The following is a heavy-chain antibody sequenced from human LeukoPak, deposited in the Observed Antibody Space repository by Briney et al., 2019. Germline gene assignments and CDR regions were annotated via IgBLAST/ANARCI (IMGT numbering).Heavy chain of an antibody. V-gene: IGHV4-59*01. CDR1: GGSISSYY. Sequence: SETLSLTCTVSGGSISSYYWSWIRQPPGKGLEWIGYIYYSGSTNYNPSLKSRVTISVDTSKNQLSLKLSSVTAADTAVYYCARGHSGSYPPFDYWGQGTLVTVSS. D-gene: IGHD1-26*01. CDR2: IYYSGST. J-gene: IGHJ4*02. CDR3: ARGHSGSYPPFDY.